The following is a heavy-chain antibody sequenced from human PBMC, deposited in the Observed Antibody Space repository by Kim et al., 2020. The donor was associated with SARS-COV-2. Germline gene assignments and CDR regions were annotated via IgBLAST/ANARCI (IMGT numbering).Heavy chain of an antibody. CDR1: GASISNYY. J-gene: IGHJ6*03. CDR2: IYISGNT. CDR3: VCEAKPQAKDHCYDMDA. Sequence: SETLSLTCTVSGASISNYYWHWGRQRAGEGQEWIGRIYISGNTNYNPSLESRITMSVDTSTNQFSLRLTSVTATDTAAYECVCEAKPQAKDHCYDMDAWG. V-gene: IGHV4-4*07.